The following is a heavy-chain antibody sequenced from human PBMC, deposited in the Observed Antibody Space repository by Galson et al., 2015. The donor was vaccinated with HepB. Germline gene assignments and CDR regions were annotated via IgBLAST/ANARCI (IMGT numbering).Heavy chain of an antibody. CDR2: ISSSGSTI. D-gene: IGHD6-6*01. Sequence: SLRLSCAASGFTFSSYEMNWVRQAPGKGLEWASYISSSGSTIYYADSVKGRFTISRDNAKNSLYLQMNSPRAEDTAVYYCAGDRGDPEYSSSSGAPYYFDYWGQGTLVTVSS. CDR1: GFTFSSYE. CDR3: AGDRGDPEYSSSSGAPYYFDY. J-gene: IGHJ4*02. V-gene: IGHV3-48*03.